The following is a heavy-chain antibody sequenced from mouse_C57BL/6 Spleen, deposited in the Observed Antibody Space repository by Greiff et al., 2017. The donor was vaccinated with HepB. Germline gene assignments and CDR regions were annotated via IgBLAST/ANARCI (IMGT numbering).Heavy chain of an antibody. CDR3: ARDGEVWWYFDV. Sequence: EVHLVESGPGLVKPSQSLSLTCSVTGYSITSGYYWNWIRQFPGNKLEWMGYISYDGSNNYNPSLKNRISITRDTSKNQFFLKLNSVTTEDTATYYCARDGEVWWYFDVWGTGTTVTVSS. J-gene: IGHJ1*03. CDR1: GYSITSGYY. CDR2: ISYDGSN. V-gene: IGHV3-6*01.